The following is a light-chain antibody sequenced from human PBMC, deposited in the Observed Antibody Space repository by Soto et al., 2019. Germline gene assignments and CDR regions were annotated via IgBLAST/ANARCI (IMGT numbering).Light chain of an antibody. CDR2: EVS. Sequence: QSALTQPASVSGSPGQSITISCTGTSSDVGGYNYVSWFQRHPGKAPKLIIYEVSYRPSGVSNRFSGSKSGDTASLTISGLQAEEEADHYCSPFTTPITRYVFGHGKKV. CDR3: SPFTTPITRYV. J-gene: IGLJ1*01. CDR1: SSDVGGYNY. V-gene: IGLV2-14*01.